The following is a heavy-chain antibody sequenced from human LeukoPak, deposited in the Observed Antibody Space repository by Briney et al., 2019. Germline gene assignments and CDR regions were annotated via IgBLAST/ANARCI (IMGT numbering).Heavy chain of an antibody. V-gene: IGHV3-7*01. D-gene: IGHD2-21*02. CDR1: GFTSSSYW. Sequence: PGGSLRLSCAASGFTSSSYWMSWVRQAPGKGLEWVASINQDGSEKFYVDSVKGRFTISRDNAKNSLYLQMNSLRADDTAVYYCARDRIAVVTAVKNDGLNIWGQGTMVPVSS. CDR2: INQDGSEK. J-gene: IGHJ3*02. CDR3: ARDRIAVVTAVKNDGLNI.